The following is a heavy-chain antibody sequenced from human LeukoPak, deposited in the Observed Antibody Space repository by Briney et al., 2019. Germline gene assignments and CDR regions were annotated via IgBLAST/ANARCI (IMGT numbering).Heavy chain of an antibody. D-gene: IGHD2-2*01. CDR3: ARDSCSSTSCRKKFDN. CDR2: IYFSGST. CDR1: GDSISSANYY. J-gene: IGHJ4*02. V-gene: IGHV4-39*07. Sequence: SETLSLTCTVSGDSISSANYYWGWVRQPPGKGLEWIGSIYFSGSTHYNPSLKSRVTISVETSKVQFSLKLSSVTAADTAVYYCARDSCSSTSCRKKFDNWGQGTLVTVSS.